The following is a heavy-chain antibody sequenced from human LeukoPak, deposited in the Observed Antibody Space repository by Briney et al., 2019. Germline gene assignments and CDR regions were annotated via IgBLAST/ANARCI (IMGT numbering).Heavy chain of an antibody. CDR2: ISGSGGST. Sequence: GGSLRLSCAASGFTFSSYAMSWVRQAPGKGLEWVSGISGSGGSTHYADSVKGRFTISRDNSKNTLYLQMNSLRAEDTAVYYCAKGTDGYNWGYYFDYWGQGTLVTVSS. CDR3: AKGTDGYNWGYYFDY. V-gene: IGHV3-23*01. CDR1: GFTFSSYA. J-gene: IGHJ4*02. D-gene: IGHD5-24*01.